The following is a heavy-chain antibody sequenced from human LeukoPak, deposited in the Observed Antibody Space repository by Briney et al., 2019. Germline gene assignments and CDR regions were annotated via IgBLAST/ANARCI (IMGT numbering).Heavy chain of an antibody. CDR2: MNPNSGNT. V-gene: IGHV1-8*03. Sequence: ASVKVSCKASGYTFTTYDITWVRQATGQGLEWMGWMNPNSGNTDYAQKFQGRFTITINTSISTAYMELSSLRSEDTAVYYCARDSLGFDPWGQGTLVTVSS. CDR1: GYTFTTYD. D-gene: IGHD3-22*01. CDR3: ARDSLGFDP. J-gene: IGHJ5*02.